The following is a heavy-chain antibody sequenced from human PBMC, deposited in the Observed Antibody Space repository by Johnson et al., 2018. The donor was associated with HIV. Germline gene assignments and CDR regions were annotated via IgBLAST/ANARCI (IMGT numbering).Heavy chain of an antibody. CDR1: GFSFSDSV. V-gene: IGHV3-30*18. CDR3: AKGLKLGSGDDAFDI. Sequence: QEQLVESGGGVVQPGRSLRLSCAASGFSFSDSVMHWVRQAPGKGLEWVAVISFDGSTIYYADSVKGRFTISRDNSKNTLYLQMNSLRAEDTAVYYCAKGLKLGSGDDAFDIWGQGTMVTVSS. CDR2: ISFDGSTI. J-gene: IGHJ3*02. D-gene: IGHD7-27*01.